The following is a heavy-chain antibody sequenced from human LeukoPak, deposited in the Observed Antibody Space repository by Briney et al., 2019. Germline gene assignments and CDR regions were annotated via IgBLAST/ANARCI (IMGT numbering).Heavy chain of an antibody. V-gene: IGHV3-30*02. D-gene: IGHD2-2*01. J-gene: IGHJ4*02. CDR3: AKDVSLFYCSSTSCYFLDY. Sequence: AGGSLRLSCAASGFTFSSYGMHWVRQAPGKGLEWVAFIRYDGSNKYYADSVKGRFTISRDNSKNTLYLQVDSLRAEDTAVYYCAKDVSLFYCSSTSCYFLDYWGRGTLVTVSS. CDR1: GFTFSSYG. CDR2: IRYDGSNK.